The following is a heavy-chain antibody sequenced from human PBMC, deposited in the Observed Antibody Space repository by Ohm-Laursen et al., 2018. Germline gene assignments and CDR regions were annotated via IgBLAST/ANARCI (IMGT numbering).Heavy chain of an antibody. D-gene: IGHD3-9*01. CDR1: GGSINSYY. V-gene: IGHV4-4*07. J-gene: IGHJ6*02. CDR3: ARVTGPGDYYGLDV. CDR2: IYGGGGT. Sequence: TLSLTCNVSGGSINSYYWSWIRQHAVKGLEWIGRIYGGGGTNYNPSLESRVTMSVDTSKTQFSLKLRSVTAADTAVYFCARVTGPGDYYGLDVWGQGTTVTVSS.